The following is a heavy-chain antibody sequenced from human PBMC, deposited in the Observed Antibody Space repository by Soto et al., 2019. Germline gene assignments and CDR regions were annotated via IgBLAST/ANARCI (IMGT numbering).Heavy chain of an antibody. J-gene: IGHJ4*02. CDR2: ISYDGSNK. CDR3: AKDYDYIRDFDY. CDR1: GFTFSSYG. Sequence: PGGSLRLSCAASGFTFSSYGMHWVRQAPGKGLEWVAVISYDGSNKYYADSVKGRFTISRDNSKNTLYLQMNSLRAEDTAVYYCAKDYDYIRDFDYWGQGTLVTVSS. V-gene: IGHV3-30*18. D-gene: IGHD3-16*01.